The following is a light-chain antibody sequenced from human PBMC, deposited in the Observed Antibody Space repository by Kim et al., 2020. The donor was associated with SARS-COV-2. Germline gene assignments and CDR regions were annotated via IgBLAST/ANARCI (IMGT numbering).Light chain of an antibody. V-gene: IGKV3-20*01. CDR2: GTS. CDR3: QQYNTSPSYT. J-gene: IGKJ2*01. CDR1: QSMSDSY. Sequence: SPGERATLPCRASQSMSDSYLAWYQQKPGQAPRLLIYGTSSRATGIPDRFSGSESGTDFTLTISRLEPEDFAVYYCQQYNTSPSYTFGQGTKLEI.